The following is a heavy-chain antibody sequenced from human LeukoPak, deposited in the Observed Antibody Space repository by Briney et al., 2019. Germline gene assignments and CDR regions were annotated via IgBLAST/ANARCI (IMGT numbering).Heavy chain of an antibody. CDR1: EFRFSDCR. CDR3: VRNWSGDY. D-gene: IGHD1-26*01. J-gene: IGHJ4*02. CDR2: IKPDASVK. Sequence: QPGGSLRLSCVVSEFRFSDCRMSWVRQAPGKGPEWVASIKPDASVKYHADSVKGRFSISRDNANSSLYLQVNSLRAEDTAVYYCVRNWSGDYWGQGILVTVSS. V-gene: IGHV3-7*01.